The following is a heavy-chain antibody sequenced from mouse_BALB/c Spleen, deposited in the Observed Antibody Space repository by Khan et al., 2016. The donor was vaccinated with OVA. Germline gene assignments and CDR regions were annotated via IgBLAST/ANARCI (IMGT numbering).Heavy chain of an antibody. CDR2: IRYDGNS. Sequence: EVQLVESGPGLVKPSQSLSLTCSVTGYSIISGYFWNWIRQFPGNRLEWMGYIRYDGNSNYNPSLKNRISITRDPSKNQFFLKLNSVTPEDTATYYCARGGSSGPAWFAYWGQGTLVTVSA. V-gene: IGHV3-6*02. J-gene: IGHJ3*01. CDR3: ARGGSSGPAWFAY. CDR1: GYSIISGYF. D-gene: IGHD3-1*01.